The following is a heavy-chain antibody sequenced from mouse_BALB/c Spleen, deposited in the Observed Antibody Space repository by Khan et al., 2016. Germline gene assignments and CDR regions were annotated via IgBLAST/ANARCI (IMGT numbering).Heavy chain of an antibody. D-gene: IGHD1-1*01. CDR2: IYPGDGDT. J-gene: IGHJ2*01. CDR1: GYTFTSYW. Sequence: QVQLKQSGAELARPGASVKLSCKASGYTFTSYWMQWVKQRPGQGLEWIGAIYPGDGDTRYTQKFKGKATLTADKSSSTAYMQLSSLASEDSAVYYCASYYGSSYDSVDYLGQGTTLPVSS. V-gene: IGHV1-87*01. CDR3: ASYYGSSYDSVDY.